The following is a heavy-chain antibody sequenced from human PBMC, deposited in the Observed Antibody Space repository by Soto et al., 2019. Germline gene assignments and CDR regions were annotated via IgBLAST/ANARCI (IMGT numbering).Heavy chain of an antibody. J-gene: IGHJ4*02. D-gene: IGHD6-13*01. CDR1: GGSISSYY. V-gene: IGHV4-59*08. CDR3: ARLAYSSSYFDY. CDR2: IYYSGST. Sequence: QVQLQESGPGLVKPSETLSLTCTVSGGSISSYYWSWIRQPPGKGLEWIGYIYYSGSTNYNPSLKSRVTISVDTSKNQFSLKLSSVTAADTAVYYCARLAYSSSYFDYWGQGTLVTVSS.